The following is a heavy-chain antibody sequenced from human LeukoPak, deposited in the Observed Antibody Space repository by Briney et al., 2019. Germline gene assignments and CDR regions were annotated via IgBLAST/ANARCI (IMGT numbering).Heavy chain of an antibody. CDR2: ISSSGSTI. V-gene: IGHV3-11*04. D-gene: IGHD5-18*01. CDR1: GFTFSDYY. CDR3: ARDKLYYYYYYYMDV. J-gene: IGHJ6*03. Sequence: GGSLRLSCAASGFTFSDYYMSWIRQAPGKGLEWVSYISSSGSTIYYADSVKGRFTISRDNAKNSLYLQMNSLRAEDTAVYYCARDKLYYYYYYYMDVWGKGTTVTISS.